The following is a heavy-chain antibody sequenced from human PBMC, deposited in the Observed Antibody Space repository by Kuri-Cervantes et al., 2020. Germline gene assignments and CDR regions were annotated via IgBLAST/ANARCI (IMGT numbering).Heavy chain of an antibody. D-gene: IGHD5-24*01. CDR1: GGSFSGYY. CDR3: ARDNLLPWLPLAY. Sequence: SETLSLTCAVYGGSFSGYYWSWIRQPAGKGLEWIGRIYTSGSTNYNPSLKSRVTISVDKSKNQFSLKLSSVTAADTAVYYCARDNLLPWLPLAYWGQGTLVTVSS. J-gene: IGHJ4*02. V-gene: IGHV4-4*07. CDR2: IYTSGST.